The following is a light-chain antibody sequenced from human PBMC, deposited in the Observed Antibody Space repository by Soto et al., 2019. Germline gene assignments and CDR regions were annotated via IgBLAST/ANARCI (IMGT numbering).Light chain of an antibody. CDR3: TSYTSSSTWV. V-gene: IGLV2-14*01. J-gene: IGLJ3*02. CDR2: GVT. Sequence: QSALTQSPSASGSPGQSVTISCTGTSSDIGGYNSVSWYQQHPGKAPKVMIYGVTNRPSGVSNRFSGSKSGDTASLTISGLQPEDEADYYCTSYTSSSTWVFGGGTQLTVL. CDR1: SSDIGGYNS.